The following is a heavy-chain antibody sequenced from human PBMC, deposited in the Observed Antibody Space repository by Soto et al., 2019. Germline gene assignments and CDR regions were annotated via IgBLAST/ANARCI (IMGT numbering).Heavy chain of an antibody. CDR3: ARVGGFGATTIDY. CDR1: GGSISNSY. Sequence: SETLSLTCTVSGGSISNSYWSWIRQSPEKGLEWIGYIYSSGSTNYNPSLKSRVTISVDTSKNQFSLKLSSVTAADTAVYYCARVGGFGATTIDYWGQGTLVTVSS. D-gene: IGHD3-10*01. J-gene: IGHJ4*02. CDR2: IYSSGST. V-gene: IGHV4-59*08.